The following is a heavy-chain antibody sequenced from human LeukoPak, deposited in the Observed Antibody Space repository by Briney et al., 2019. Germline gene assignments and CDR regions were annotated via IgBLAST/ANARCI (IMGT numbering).Heavy chain of an antibody. CDR1: GFTFSSYA. V-gene: IGHV3-23*01. CDR3: AKSSTAAAGTPINFDY. J-gene: IGHJ4*02. Sequence: PGGTLRLSCAASGFTFSSYAMSWVRRAPGKGLEWVSAISGSGGSTYYADSVKGRFTISRDNSKNTLYLQMNSLRAEDTAVYYCAKSSTAAAGTPINFDYWGQGTLVTVSS. D-gene: IGHD6-13*01. CDR2: ISGSGGST.